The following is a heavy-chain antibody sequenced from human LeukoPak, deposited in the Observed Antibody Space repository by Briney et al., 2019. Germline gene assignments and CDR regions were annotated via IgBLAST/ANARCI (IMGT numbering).Heavy chain of an antibody. V-gene: IGHV7-4-1*02. J-gene: IGHJ4*02. CDR2: INTNTENP. CDR1: GYTFTSYA. Sequence: ASVKVSCKASGYTFTSYAMNWVRQAPGQGLEWMGWINTNTENPTYAQGFTGRFVFSLDTSVSTAYLQISSLKAEDTAVYYCARDRVLLWFGESYYFDYWGQGTLVTVSS. D-gene: IGHD3-10*01. CDR3: ARDRVLLWFGESYYFDY.